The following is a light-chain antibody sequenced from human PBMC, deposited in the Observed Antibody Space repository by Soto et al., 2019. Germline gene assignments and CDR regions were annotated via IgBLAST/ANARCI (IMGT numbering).Light chain of an antibody. CDR2: GAS. V-gene: IGKV3-20*01. CDR1: QSIRSSF. Sequence: EIVLTQSPCILSLSPGERASLSCGASQSIRSSFLAWYQQKPGQAPRLLIYGASSRATGIPDRFSGTGSETDFTLTISRLKPEDFAVYYCQQYDNSPITFGQGTRLEIK. J-gene: IGKJ5*01. CDR3: QQYDNSPIT.